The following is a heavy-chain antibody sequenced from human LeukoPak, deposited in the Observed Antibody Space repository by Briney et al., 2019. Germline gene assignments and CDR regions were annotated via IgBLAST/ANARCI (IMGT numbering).Heavy chain of an antibody. CDR2: ISYDGSNK. J-gene: IGHJ4*02. Sequence: GGSLRLSCAASGFTFSSYGMHWVRQAPGKGLEWVAVISYDGSNKYYADSVKGRFTISRDNSKNTLYLQMNSLRAEDTAVYYCAKDRLTMFYYFDYWGQGTLVTVS. V-gene: IGHV3-30*18. CDR1: GFTFSSYG. D-gene: IGHD3-9*01. CDR3: AKDRLTMFYYFDY.